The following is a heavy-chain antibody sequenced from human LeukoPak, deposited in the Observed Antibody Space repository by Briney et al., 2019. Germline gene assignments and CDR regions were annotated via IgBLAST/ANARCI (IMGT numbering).Heavy chain of an antibody. CDR3: ARSGYCSSTSCYEGYYYYGMDV. V-gene: IGHV1-3*01. J-gene: IGHJ6*02. CDR1: GYTFTSYA. CDR2: INAGNGNT. D-gene: IGHD2-2*01. Sequence: ASVEVSCKASGYTFTSYAMHWVRQAPGQRLEWMGWINAGNGNTKYSQKLQGRVTITRDPSASTAYMELSSLRSEDTAVYYCARSGYCSSTSCYEGYYYYGMDVWGQGTTVTVSS.